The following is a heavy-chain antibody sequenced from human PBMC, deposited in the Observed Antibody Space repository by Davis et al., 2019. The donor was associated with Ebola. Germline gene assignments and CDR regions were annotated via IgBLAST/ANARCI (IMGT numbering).Heavy chain of an antibody. J-gene: IGHJ6*04. CDR1: GYTLTELS. D-gene: IGHD6-13*01. CDR2: FDPEDGEA. Sequence: ASVKVSCKVSGYTLTELSMHWVRQAPGKGLEWMGSFDPEDGEAIYAQKFQDRVIVTEDTSTDTAYMELSSLRSEDTAVYYCARDQQQLVTRGMDVWGKGTTVTVSS. V-gene: IGHV1-24*01. CDR3: ARDQQQLVTRGMDV.